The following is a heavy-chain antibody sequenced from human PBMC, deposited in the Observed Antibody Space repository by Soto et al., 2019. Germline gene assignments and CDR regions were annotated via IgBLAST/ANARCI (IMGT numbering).Heavy chain of an antibody. D-gene: IGHD6-13*01. V-gene: IGHV4-59*01. CDR3: ARKGAAASYSHYYMDV. CDR1: GGSISPYY. Sequence: QVQLQESGPGLVKPSETLCLTCTVSGGSISPYYWSWIRQPPGKGLEWIGYIYYSGNTNYNPSLESRVTISVDTTRNQFSLKLTSLTAADTAVYYCARKGAAASYSHYYMDVWGRGTKVTVSS. CDR2: IYYSGNT. J-gene: IGHJ6*03.